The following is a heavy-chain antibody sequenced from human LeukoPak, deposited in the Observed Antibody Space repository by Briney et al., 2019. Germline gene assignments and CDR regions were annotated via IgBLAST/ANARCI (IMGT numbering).Heavy chain of an antibody. J-gene: IGHJ6*03. Sequence: GGSLRLSCAASEFSVGSNYMAWVRQAPGKGLEWVSLIYSGGSTYYADSVKGRFTISRDNSKNTLYLQMNSLRSDDTAVYYCARYGSGSYNYYYYMDVWGKGTTVTVSS. CDR1: EFSVGSNY. V-gene: IGHV3-53*05. D-gene: IGHD3-10*01. CDR3: ARYGSGSYNYYYYMDV. CDR2: IYSGGST.